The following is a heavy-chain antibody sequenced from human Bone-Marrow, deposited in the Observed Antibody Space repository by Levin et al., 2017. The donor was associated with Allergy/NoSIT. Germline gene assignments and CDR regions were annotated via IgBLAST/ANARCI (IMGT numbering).Heavy chain of an antibody. CDR1: GFTFSNAW. D-gene: IGHD3-10*01. V-gene: IGHV3-15*01. CDR3: TTDRSKTSITMVRGVLDY. Sequence: SCAASGFTFSNAWMSWVRQAPGKGLEWVGRIKSKTDGGTTDYAAPVKGRFTISRDDSKNTLYLQMNSLKTEDTAVYYCTTDRSKTSITMVRGVLDYWGQGTLVTVSS. J-gene: IGHJ4*02. CDR2: IKSKTDGGTT.